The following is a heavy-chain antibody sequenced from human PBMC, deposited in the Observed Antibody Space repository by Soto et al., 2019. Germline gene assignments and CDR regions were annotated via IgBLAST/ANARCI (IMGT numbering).Heavy chain of an antibody. CDR3: ARDALYCSGGSCYIDY. J-gene: IGHJ4*02. V-gene: IGHV3-7*01. CDR1: GFTFSSYW. D-gene: IGHD2-15*01. CDR2: IKQDGSEK. Sequence: GSLRLSCAASGFTFSSYWMSWVRQAPGKGLEWVANIKQDGSEKYYVDSVKGRLTISRDNAKNSLYLQMNSLRAEATAVYYCARDALYCSGGSCYIDYWGQGTLVTVSS.